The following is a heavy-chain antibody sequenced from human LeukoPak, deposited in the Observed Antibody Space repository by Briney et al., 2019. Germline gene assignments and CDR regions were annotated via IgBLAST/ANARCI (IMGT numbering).Heavy chain of an antibody. D-gene: IGHD1-1*01. CDR3: ARDRNGDYVGY. V-gene: IGHV3-66*01. J-gene: IGHJ4*02. CDR2: IYSGGST. CDR1: GFTVSSNY. Sequence: PGGSLRLSCAASGFTVSSNYMSWVRQAPGEGLEWVSVIYSGGSTYYADSVKGRFTISRDNSKNTLYLQMNSLRAEDTAVYYCARDRNGDYVGYWGQGTLVTVSS.